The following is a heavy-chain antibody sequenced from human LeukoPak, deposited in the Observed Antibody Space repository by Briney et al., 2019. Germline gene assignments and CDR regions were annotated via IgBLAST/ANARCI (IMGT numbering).Heavy chain of an antibody. Sequence: SETLSLTCTVSGGSISSHYWSWIRQPPGKGLEWIGYIYYSGSTNYNPSLKSRVTISVDTSKNQFSLKLSSVTAADTAVYYCARADYYGSGSYYDPLYNWFDPWGQGTLVTVSS. CDR3: ARADYYGSGSYYDPLYNWFDP. CDR2: IYYSGST. D-gene: IGHD3-10*01. CDR1: GGSISSHY. V-gene: IGHV4-59*11. J-gene: IGHJ5*02.